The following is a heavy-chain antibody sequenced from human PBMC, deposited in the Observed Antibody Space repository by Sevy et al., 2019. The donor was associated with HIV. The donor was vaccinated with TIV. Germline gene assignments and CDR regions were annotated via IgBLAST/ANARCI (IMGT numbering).Heavy chain of an antibody. J-gene: IGHJ6*02. D-gene: IGHD1-20*01. CDR2: TYYRSKWYN. V-gene: IGHV6-1*01. CDR3: ARDGLTYGGMDV. CDR1: GDSVSSNSAA. Sequence: HSQTLSLTCAISGDSVSSNSAAWNWIRQSPSRGLEWLGRTYYRSKWYNDYAVSVKSRITINPDTSKNQVSLQLNSVTPEDTAIYYCARDGLTYGGMDVWGQGTTVTVSS.